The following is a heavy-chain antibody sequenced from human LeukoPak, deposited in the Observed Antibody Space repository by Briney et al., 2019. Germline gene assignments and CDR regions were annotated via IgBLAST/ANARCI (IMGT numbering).Heavy chain of an antibody. CDR1: GFTFSSYE. V-gene: IGHV3-48*03. CDR2: ISSSGSTI. CDR3: ARAPRMVYFDY. J-gene: IGHJ4*02. Sequence: PGGSLRLSCAASGFTFSSYEMNWVRQAPGKGLEWVSYISSSGSTIYYADSVKGRFTISRDNSKNTLYLQMNSLRAEDTAVYYCARAPRMVYFDYWGQGTLVTVSS. D-gene: IGHD2-15*01.